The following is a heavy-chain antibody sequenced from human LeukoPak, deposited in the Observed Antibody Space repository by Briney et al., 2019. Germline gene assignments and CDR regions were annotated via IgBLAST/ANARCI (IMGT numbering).Heavy chain of an antibody. Sequence: SVKVSCKASGGTFSSYAINWVRQDPGQGLEWMGRIIPIFGTANYAQKFQGRVTITTDESTSTAYMELSSLRAEDTAVYYCAREDPNGSPGAFDIWGQGTMVTVSS. CDR1: GGTFSSYA. CDR3: AREDPNGSPGAFDI. V-gene: IGHV1-69*05. D-gene: IGHD5-24*01. J-gene: IGHJ3*02. CDR2: IIPIFGTA.